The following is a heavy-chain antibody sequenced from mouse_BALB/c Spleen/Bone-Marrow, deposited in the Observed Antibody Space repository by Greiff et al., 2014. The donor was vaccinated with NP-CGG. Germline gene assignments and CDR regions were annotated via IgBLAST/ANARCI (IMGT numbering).Heavy chain of an antibody. V-gene: IGHV14-3*02. CDR1: GFNIKDTY. CDR2: IDPANGNT. D-gene: IGHD1-1*01. J-gene: IGHJ2*01. CDR3: ARYYYGFYFDY. Sequence: VQLQQSGAELVKPGASVKLSCTASGFNIKDTYMHWVKQRPEQGLEWIGRIDPANGNTKYDPKFQGKATITADTSSNTAYLQLSSLTSEDTAVYYCARYYYGFYFDYWGQGTTLTVSS.